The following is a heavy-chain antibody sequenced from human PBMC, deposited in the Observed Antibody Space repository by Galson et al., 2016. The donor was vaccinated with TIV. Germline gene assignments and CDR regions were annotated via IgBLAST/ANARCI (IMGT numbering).Heavy chain of an antibody. CDR1: GDSLSDLS. CDR3: ASVAWFPGLSLDN. Sequence: SVKVSCKVSGDSLSDLSMHWVRQAPGKGLEWMGGFDPEQHKKIYAQKLQGRVTLTEDTSTDIAFLELSSLSFEDTAVYYCASVAWFPGLSLDNWGQGTLVIVSS. J-gene: IGHJ4*02. CDR2: FDPEQHKK. V-gene: IGHV1-24*01. D-gene: IGHD2/OR15-2a*01.